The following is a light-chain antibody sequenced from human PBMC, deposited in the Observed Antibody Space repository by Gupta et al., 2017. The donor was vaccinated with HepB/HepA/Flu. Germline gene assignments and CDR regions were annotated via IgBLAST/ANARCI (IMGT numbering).Light chain of an antibody. V-gene: IGKV3-20*01. CDR3: QQYHASPWT. CDR2: GAS. J-gene: IGKJ1*01. Sequence: EIVLTQSPGTVSLSPGERATLSCRASPSITSTYLAWYQQKPGQAPRLLIYGASRRATGIPDRCSGSRSGTDFTLTIGRLEPEDFALYFCQQYHASPWTFGQGTKVEIK. CDR1: PSITSTY.